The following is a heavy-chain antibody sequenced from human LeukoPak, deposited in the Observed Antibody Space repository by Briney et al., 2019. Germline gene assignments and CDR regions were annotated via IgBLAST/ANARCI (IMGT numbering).Heavy chain of an antibody. CDR3: AKREYSSSWYEDY. D-gene: IGHD6-13*01. V-gene: IGHV3-74*01. Sequence: PGGSLRLSCAASGFTFSSYWMHWVRQAPGKGLVWVSRINSDGSSTSYADSVKGRFTISRDNAKNTLYLQMNSLRAEDTAVYYCAKREYSSSWYEDYWGQGTLVTVSS. CDR2: INSDGSST. CDR1: GFTFSSYW. J-gene: IGHJ4*02.